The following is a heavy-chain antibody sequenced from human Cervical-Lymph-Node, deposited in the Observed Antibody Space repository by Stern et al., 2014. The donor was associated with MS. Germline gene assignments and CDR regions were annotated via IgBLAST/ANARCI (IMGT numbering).Heavy chain of an antibody. D-gene: IGHD3-10*01. CDR2: MKPNSGNT. Sequence: VQLVQSGAEVKKPGASVKVSCKASGYTFSDYDINWVRQTTGQGLEWMGWMKPNSGNTGYAQKFQGRVTMTRNTSISTAYMELSSLSSDDTAVYYCARGGGVIITPLTSWGQGTLVIVSS. CDR3: ARGGGVIITPLTS. CDR1: GYTFSDYD. V-gene: IGHV1-8*01. J-gene: IGHJ5*02.